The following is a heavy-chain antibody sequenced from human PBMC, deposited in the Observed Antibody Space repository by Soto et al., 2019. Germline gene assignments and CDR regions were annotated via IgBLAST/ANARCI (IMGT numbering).Heavy chain of an antibody. D-gene: IGHD1-26*01. CDR3: ALSPHYGGNSGTFDP. CDR1: GGSISSYY. V-gene: IGHV4-59*01. J-gene: IGHJ5*02. Sequence: SETLSLTCTVSGGSISSYYWSWIRQPPGKGLEWIGYIYYSGSTNYNPSLKSRVTISVDTSKNQFSLKLSSVTAADTAVYYCALSPHYGGNSGTFDPWGQGTLVTVS. CDR2: IYYSGST.